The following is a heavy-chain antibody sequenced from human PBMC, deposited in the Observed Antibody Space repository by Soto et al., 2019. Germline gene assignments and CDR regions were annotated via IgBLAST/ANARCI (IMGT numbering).Heavy chain of an antibody. V-gene: IGHV1-8*01. D-gene: IGHD5-18*01. CDR1: GYTFTSYD. J-gene: IGHJ6*02. Sequence: QVQLVQSGAEVKKPGASVKVSCKASGYTFTSYDINWVRQATGQGLEWMGWMNPNSGNTGYAQKFQGRVTMTRNTSIRTAYMELSSLRSEDTAVYYCARQTYVDTAMVRGMDVWGQGTTVTVSS. CDR3: ARQTYVDTAMVRGMDV. CDR2: MNPNSGNT.